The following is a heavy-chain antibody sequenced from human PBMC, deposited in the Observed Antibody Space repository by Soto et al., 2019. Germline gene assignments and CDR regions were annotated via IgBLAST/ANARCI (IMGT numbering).Heavy chain of an antibody. CDR3: ARQVDLQNYYYYYMDV. D-gene: IGHD1-1*01. J-gene: IGHJ6*03. CDR1: GYSFTSYW. V-gene: IGHV5-51*01. CDR2: IYPGDSDT. Sequence: GESLKISCKGSGYSFTSYWIGWVRQMPGKGLEWMGIIYPGDSDTRYSPSFQGQVTISADKSISTAYLQWSSLKASDTAMYYCARQVDLQNYYYYYMDVWGKGTTVTVSS.